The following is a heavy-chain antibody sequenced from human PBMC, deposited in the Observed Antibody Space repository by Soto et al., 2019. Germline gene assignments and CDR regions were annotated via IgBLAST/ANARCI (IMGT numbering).Heavy chain of an antibody. J-gene: IGHJ6*02. CDR3: ARDGSFITATNYYGMDV. D-gene: IGHD1-26*01. CDR2: ISYDGSNK. Sequence: GGSLRLSCAASGFTFSSYAMHWVRQAPGKGLEWVAVISYDGSNKYYADSVKGRFTISRDNSKNTLYLQMNSLRAEDTAVYYCARDGSFITATNYYGMDVWGQGTTVTVSS. V-gene: IGHV3-30-3*01. CDR1: GFTFSSYA.